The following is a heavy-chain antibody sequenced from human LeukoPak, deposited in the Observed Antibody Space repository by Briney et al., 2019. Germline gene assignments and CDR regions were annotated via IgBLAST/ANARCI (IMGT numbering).Heavy chain of an antibody. V-gene: IGHV1-2*02. CDR1: GYTFTGYY. J-gene: IGHJ5*02. Sequence: AASVKVSCKASGYTFTGYYVHWVRQAPGQGLEWMGWMNPKSGGTNYAQKFEARVTMNRDTSISTAHMELSRLRFDDTAVYYCASYMTTVTTQGWFDPWGQGTLVTVSS. D-gene: IGHD4-17*01. CDR2: MNPKSGGT. CDR3: ASYMTTVTTQGWFDP.